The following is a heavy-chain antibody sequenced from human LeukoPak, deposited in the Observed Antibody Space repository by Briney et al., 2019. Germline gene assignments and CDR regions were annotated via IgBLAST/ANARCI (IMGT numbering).Heavy chain of an antibody. Sequence: SETLSLTCAVFGDSISSDHWWSWVRQSPGQGLEWIGEIYRDGATNYNPSLKSRLIISVDKSMNQFSLRMTSVTAADTAVYYCASARWDHWGQGTLVTVSS. D-gene: IGHD1-26*01. V-gene: IGHV4-4*02. CDR2: IYRDGAT. J-gene: IGHJ1*01. CDR3: ASARWDH. CDR1: GDSISSDHW.